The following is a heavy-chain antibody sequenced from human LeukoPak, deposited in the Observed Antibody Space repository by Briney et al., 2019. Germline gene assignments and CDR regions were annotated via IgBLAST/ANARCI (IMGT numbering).Heavy chain of an antibody. D-gene: IGHD6-19*01. CDR2: IKQDGSEK. J-gene: IGHJ4*02. CDR3: AGGGSSSPGGY. Sequence: GGSLRLSCAASGFTFSSYWMSWVRQAPGKGLEWVANIKQDGSEKYYVDSVKGRFTISRDNAKNSLCLQMNSLRVEDTAVYYCAGGGSSSPGGYWGQGTLVTVSS. V-gene: IGHV3-7*01. CDR1: GFTFSSYW.